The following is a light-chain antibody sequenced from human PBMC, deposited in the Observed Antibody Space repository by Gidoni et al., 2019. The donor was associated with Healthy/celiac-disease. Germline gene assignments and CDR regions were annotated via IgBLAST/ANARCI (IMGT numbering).Light chain of an antibody. CDR2: DAS. CDR3: QQRSNWPPIT. Sequence: EIVLTQSPATRSLSPGERATLSCRASPSVSSYLAWSQQKPGQAPRLLIYDASNRATGIPARFSGSGSVTDFTLTISSLEPEYFSVYYCQQRSNWPPITFGQGTRLEIK. V-gene: IGKV3-11*01. CDR1: PSVSSY. J-gene: IGKJ5*01.